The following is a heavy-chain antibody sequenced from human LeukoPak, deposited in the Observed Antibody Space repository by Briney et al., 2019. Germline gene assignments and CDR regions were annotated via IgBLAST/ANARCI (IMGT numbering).Heavy chain of an antibody. CDR3: ARGRPYYYDSSGYYPYDAFDI. D-gene: IGHD3-22*01. V-gene: IGHV3-53*01. Sequence: QTGGSLRLSCAASGFTVSSNYMGWVRQAPGKGLEWVSVIYSGGSTYYADSVKGRFTISRDNSKNTLYLQMNSLRAEDTAVYYCARGRPYYYDSSGYYPYDAFDIWGQGTMVTVSS. J-gene: IGHJ3*02. CDR1: GFTVSSNY. CDR2: IYSGGST.